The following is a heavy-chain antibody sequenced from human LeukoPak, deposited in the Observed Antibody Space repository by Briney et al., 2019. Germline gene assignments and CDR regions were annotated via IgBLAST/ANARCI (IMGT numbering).Heavy chain of an antibody. V-gene: IGHV1-69*13. CDR2: IIPIFGTA. CDR3: ARVEYSGYDHPFDY. J-gene: IGHJ4*02. CDR1: GYTFTGYY. D-gene: IGHD5-12*01. Sequence: ASVKVSCKASGYTFTGYYMHWVRQAPGQGLEWMGGIIPIFGTANYAQKFQGRVTITADESTSTAYMELSSLRSEDTAVYYCARVEYSGYDHPFDYWGQGTLVTVSS.